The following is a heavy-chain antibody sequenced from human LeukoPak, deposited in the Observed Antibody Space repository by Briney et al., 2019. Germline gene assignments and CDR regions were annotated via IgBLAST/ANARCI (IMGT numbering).Heavy chain of an antibody. CDR3: ARGVIAAGGNDFDY. J-gene: IGHJ4*02. D-gene: IGHD6-13*01. CDR1: GFTFSSYA. Sequence: PGGSLRLSCAASGFTFSSYAMSWVRQAPGKGLEWVSAISGSGGSTYYADSVKGRFTISRDNSKNTLYLQMNSLRAEDTAVYYCARGVIAAGGNDFDYWGQGTLVTVSS. V-gene: IGHV3-23*01. CDR2: ISGSGGST.